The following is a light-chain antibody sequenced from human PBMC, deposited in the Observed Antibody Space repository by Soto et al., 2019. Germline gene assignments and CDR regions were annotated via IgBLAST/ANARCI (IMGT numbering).Light chain of an antibody. V-gene: IGLV2-8*01. J-gene: IGLJ1*01. CDR3: SSYAGNNIYV. CDR2: EVS. CDR1: SSDVGEYKY. Sequence: QSVLTQPASAFGPPGQSVTISCTGSSSDVGEYKYVSWYQQHPGKAPKLVIYEVSKRPPGVPNRFSGSKSGNTASLTVSGLQSEDEAEYYCSSYAGNNIYVIGTGTKATVL.